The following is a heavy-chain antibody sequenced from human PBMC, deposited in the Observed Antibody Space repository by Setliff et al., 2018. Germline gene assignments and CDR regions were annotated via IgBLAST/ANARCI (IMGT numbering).Heavy chain of an antibody. CDR1: GGTFSSYG. CDR3: AREGVDTRSSTDYRYYMDV. V-gene: IGHV1-69*05. CDR2: TIPMFGST. Sequence: SVKVSCKASGGTFSSYGISWVRRAPGQGLEWMGGTIPMFGSTKYAQKFQERVTIITDESTSTAYMEVSGLRTEDTAVYYCAREGVDTRSSTDYRYYMDVWGKGTTVTVSS. D-gene: IGHD5-18*01. J-gene: IGHJ6*03.